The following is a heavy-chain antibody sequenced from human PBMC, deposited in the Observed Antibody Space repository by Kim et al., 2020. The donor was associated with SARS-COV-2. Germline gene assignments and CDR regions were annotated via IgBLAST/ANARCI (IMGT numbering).Heavy chain of an antibody. CDR2: T. Sequence: TSYARKFQGRVTMTRETSTSTVYMALSNLRSDDTAVYYCARKDPNNWFDPWGQGTLVTVSS. V-gene: IGHV1-46*01. D-gene: IGHD2-15*01. J-gene: IGHJ5*02. CDR3: ARKDPNNWFDP.